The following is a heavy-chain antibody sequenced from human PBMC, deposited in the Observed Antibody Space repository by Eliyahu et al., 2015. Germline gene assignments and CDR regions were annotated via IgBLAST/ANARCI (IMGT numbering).Heavy chain of an antibody. V-gene: IGHV4-39*02. CDR1: GGSIXSNNYY. CDR2: ISYSGST. Sequence: QLQLQESGPGLVEPSETLSLTXSVSGGSIXSNNYYWGWIRQPPGKGLEWIGSISYSGSTYYNPSLRSRVTMSVDTSENQFSLNVSSVTAADTALYYCSREPQTYGFYYGMDVWGQGTTVTVSS. CDR3: SREPQTYGFYYGMDV. D-gene: IGHD3-10*01. J-gene: IGHJ6*02.